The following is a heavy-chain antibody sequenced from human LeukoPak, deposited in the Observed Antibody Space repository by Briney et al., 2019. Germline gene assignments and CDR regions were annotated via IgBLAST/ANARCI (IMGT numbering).Heavy chain of an antibody. J-gene: IGHJ3*02. V-gene: IGHV1-8*01. Sequence: GASXXXXXKXSXYTFTXXDINWVRQATGQGLEWKGWMNPNSGNTGYAQKFQGRGTMTRNTSISTAYMELSSLRSEDTAVYYCAGFYDYVWGSYRHGAFDIWGQGTMVTVSS. CDR3: AGFYDYVWGSYRHGAFDI. CDR1: XYTFTXXD. D-gene: IGHD3-16*02. CDR2: MNPNSGNT.